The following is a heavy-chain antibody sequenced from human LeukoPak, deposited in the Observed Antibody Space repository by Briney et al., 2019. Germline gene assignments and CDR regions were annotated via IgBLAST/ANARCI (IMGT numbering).Heavy chain of an antibody. D-gene: IGHD3-22*01. Sequence: PSETLSLTCTVSGGSISSYYWSWIRQPPGKGLERIGYIYYSGSTNYNPSLKSRVTISVDTSKNQFSLKLSSVTAADTAVYYCARYYDSSGYSDINDAFDIWGQGTMVTVSS. CDR3: ARYYDSSGYSDINDAFDI. J-gene: IGHJ3*02. V-gene: IGHV4-59*01. CDR2: IYYSGST. CDR1: GGSISSYY.